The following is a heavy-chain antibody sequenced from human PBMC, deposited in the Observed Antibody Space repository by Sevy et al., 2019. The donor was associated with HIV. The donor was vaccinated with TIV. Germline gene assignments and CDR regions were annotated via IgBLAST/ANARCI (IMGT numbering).Heavy chain of an antibody. J-gene: IGHJ4*02. CDR1: GFTFTSDY. CDR3: ARGGLDSNWFRSFDY. D-gene: IGHD6-13*01. Sequence: GGSLRLSCAASGFTFTSDYMHWVRQAPGKGLEWVSLIYSGGATYYADSVNGRFTISGDDSKNTLYLQMDSLRAEDTAVYYCARGGLDSNWFRSFDYWGRGTLVTVSS. CDR2: IYSGGAT. V-gene: IGHV3-53*01.